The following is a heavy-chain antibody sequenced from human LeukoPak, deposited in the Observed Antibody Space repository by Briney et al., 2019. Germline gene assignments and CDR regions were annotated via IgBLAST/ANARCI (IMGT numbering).Heavy chain of an antibody. CDR2: INLDGSER. D-gene: IGHD3-10*01. J-gene: IGHJ4*02. CDR1: AFTFGSHS. CDR3: GGVIAGAIDY. Sequence: GGCLSPSCAPSAFTFGSHSMTWVRQAAGGGLGWVAYINLDGSERLYADFVKGRFTITSDNADNSMYLQMNSLRAEDTAVYYCGGVIAGAIDYWGQGTLVTVSS. V-gene: IGHV3-7*01.